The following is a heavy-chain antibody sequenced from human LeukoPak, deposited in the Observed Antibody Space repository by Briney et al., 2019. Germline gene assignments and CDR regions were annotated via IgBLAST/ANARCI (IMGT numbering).Heavy chain of an antibody. CDR3: ARLGFVYMDV. V-gene: IGHV4-39*01. CDR2: IYYSGST. CDR1: GGSISSSSYY. Sequence: SETLSLTCTVSGGSISSSSYYWGWIRQPPGKGLEWIGSIYYSGSTYYNPSLKSRVTISVDTSKNQFSLKLSSVTAADTAVYYCARLGFVYMDVWGKGTTVTVSS. J-gene: IGHJ6*03. D-gene: IGHD1-26*01.